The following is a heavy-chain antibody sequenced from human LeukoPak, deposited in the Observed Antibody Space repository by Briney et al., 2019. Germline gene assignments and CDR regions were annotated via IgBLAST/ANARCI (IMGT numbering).Heavy chain of an antibody. CDR2: IYHSGST. V-gene: IGHV4-4*02. D-gene: IGHD5-18*01. J-gene: IGHJ4*02. CDR1: GGSISSSNW. CDR3: ARRRGYSYGYSHFDY. Sequence: PSGTLSLTCAVSGGSISSSNWWSWVRQPPGKGLEWIGEIYHSGSTNYNPSLKSRVTISVDTSKNQFSLKLSSVTAADTAVYYCARRRGYSYGYSHFDYWGQGTLVTVSS.